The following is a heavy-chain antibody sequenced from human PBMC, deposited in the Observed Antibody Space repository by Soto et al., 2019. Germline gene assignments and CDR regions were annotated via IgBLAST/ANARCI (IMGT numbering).Heavy chain of an antibody. D-gene: IGHD3-16*01. CDR3: ARDSYDYGDY. J-gene: IGHJ4*02. CDR1: GGTFSSYA. Sequence: VASVKVSCKXSGGTFSSYAISWVRQAPGQGLEWMGGIIPIFGTANYAQKFQGRVTITADESTSTAYMELSSLRSEDTAVYYCARDSYDYGDYRGQGTLVTVSS. V-gene: IGHV1-69*13. CDR2: IIPIFGTA.